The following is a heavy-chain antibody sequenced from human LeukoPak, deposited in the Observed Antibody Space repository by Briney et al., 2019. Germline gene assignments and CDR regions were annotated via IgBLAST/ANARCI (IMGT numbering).Heavy chain of an antibody. CDR3: LVSGYCSSTSCSSRFDY. D-gene: IGHD2-2*03. J-gene: IGHJ4*02. Sequence: GGSLRLSCAASGFTFSSYWMHWVRQAPGKGLVWVSRINSDGSSTSYADSVKGRFTISRDNAKNTLYLQMNSLRAEDTAVYYCLVSGYCSSTSCSSRFDYWGQGTLVTVSS. CDR2: INSDGSST. V-gene: IGHV3-74*01. CDR1: GFTFSSYW.